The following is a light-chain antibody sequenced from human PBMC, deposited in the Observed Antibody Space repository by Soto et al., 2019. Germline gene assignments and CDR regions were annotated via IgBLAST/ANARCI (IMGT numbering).Light chain of an antibody. V-gene: IGLV2-23*02. Sequence: QSALTQPASVSGSPGQSITISCTGTSRDVGNYNLVSWYQQHPGKAPKLIAYEVSKRPSGVSNRFSGSKSGNTASLTISGLQAEDEADYSCCSYAGANWVFGGGTKVTVL. J-gene: IGLJ3*02. CDR3: CSYAGANWV. CDR2: EVS. CDR1: SRDVGNYNL.